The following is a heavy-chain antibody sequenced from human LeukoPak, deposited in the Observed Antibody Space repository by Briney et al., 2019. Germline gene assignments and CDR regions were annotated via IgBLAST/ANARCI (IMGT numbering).Heavy chain of an antibody. D-gene: IGHD1-26*01. CDR2: INHSGST. CDR3: ARYNGTCLSPFDI. Sequence: KPSETLSLTCAVYGGSFSGYYWSWIRQPPGKGLEWIGEINHSGSTNYNPSLKSRVTISVDTSKNQFSLKLSSVTAADTAVYYCARYNGTCLSPFDIWGQGTTVAVSS. J-gene: IGHJ3*02. CDR1: GGSFSGYY. V-gene: IGHV4-34*01.